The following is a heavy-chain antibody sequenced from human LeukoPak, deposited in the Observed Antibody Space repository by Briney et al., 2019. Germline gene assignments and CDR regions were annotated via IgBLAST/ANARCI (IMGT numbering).Heavy chain of an antibody. J-gene: IGHJ6*02. Sequence: SETLSLTCTVSGGSVSSSNGYWGWIRQPPGKGLEWIGSIYYSGSIYYNPSLKSRVTISVDTSKNQFSLKLSSVTAPDTAVYCCASLVTTGAYFYYYGLDVWGPGTTVTVSS. CDR3: ASLVTTGAYFYYYGLDV. D-gene: IGHD4-17*01. V-gene: IGHV4-39*01. CDR2: IYYSGSI. CDR1: GGSVSSSNGY.